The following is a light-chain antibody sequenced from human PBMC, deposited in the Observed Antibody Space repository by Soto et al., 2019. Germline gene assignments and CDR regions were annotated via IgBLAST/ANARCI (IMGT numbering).Light chain of an antibody. CDR2: DVS. V-gene: IGLV2-11*01. CDR1: SSDVGGYSY. J-gene: IGLJ1*01. Sequence: QYMLTQPRSVSGSPGHSVTISCTGTSSDVGGYSYVSWYQQHPGKAPKLMISDVSKRPSGVPDRFSGSKFGNTASLTISGLQAEDEADYYCCSYAGAFTYVFGSGTKLTVL. CDR3: CSYAGAFTYV.